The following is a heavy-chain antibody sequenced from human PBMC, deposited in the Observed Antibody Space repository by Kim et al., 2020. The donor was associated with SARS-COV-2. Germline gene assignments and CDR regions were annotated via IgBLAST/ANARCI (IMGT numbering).Heavy chain of an antibody. CDR1: GGSISSSSYY. D-gene: IGHD6-13*01. Sequence: SETLSLTCTVSGGSISSSSYYWGWIRQPPGKGLEWIGSIYYSGSTYYNPSLKSRVTISVDMSKNQFSLKLSSVTAADTAVYYCARMAAAGDYFDYWGQGTLVTVSS. V-gene: IGHV4-39*07. CDR3: ARMAAAGDYFDY. J-gene: IGHJ4*02. CDR2: IYYSGST.